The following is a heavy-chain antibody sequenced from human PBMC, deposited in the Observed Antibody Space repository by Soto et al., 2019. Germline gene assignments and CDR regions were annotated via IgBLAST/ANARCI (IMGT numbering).Heavy chain of an antibody. CDR2: ISYDGINK. D-gene: IGHD6-6*01. V-gene: IGHV3-30-3*01. Sequence: QVQLVESGGGVDQPGRSLRLSCAASGFTFISYAMHWVRQAPGKWLEWVAVISYDGINKYYADYVKGRFTISRDNSKNTLYRQRNSLRAEDTAGYYCARPPSIAASYYYYGMVVWCQGTTVTVSS. CDR1: GFTFISYA. CDR3: ARPPSIAASYYYYGMVV. J-gene: IGHJ6*02.